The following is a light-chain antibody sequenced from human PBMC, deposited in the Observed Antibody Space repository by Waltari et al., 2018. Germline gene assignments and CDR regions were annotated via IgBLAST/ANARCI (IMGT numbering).Light chain of an antibody. CDR3: ASWDFRLTVWV. V-gene: IGLV1-47*01. CDR2: RDN. CDR1: RSNVGSNY. Sequence: QSVLTQPPSASGTPGQKVTISCSGGRSNVGSNYVNWYQHFPGSAPKLLFYRDNLRPPGVPARFSVSKSGTSASLGISDLRPEDEAEYYCASWDFRLTVWVFGGGSRLTVL. J-gene: IGLJ3*02.